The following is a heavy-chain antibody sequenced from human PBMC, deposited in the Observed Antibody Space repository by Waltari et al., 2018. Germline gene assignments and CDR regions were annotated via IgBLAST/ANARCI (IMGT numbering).Heavy chain of an antibody. CDR2: IWYDGSNK. V-gene: IGHV3-33*01. CDR3: AREVLTAAGKHFDY. CDR1: GFTFSSYG. D-gene: IGHD6-13*01. Sequence: QVQLVESGGGVVQPGRSLRLSCAASGFTFSSYGMHWVRQATGKGLEWVAVIWYDGSNKYYADSVEGRFTISRDNSKSTLYLQMNSLRPEDTAVYYCAREVLTAAGKHFDYWGQGTLVTVSS. J-gene: IGHJ4*02.